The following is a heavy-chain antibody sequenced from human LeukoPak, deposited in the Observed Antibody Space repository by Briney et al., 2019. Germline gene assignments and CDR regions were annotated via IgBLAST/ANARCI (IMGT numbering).Heavy chain of an antibody. V-gene: IGHV3-30*18. J-gene: IGHJ4*02. CDR3: AKGDYYDCSGYLDY. Sequence: PAGGSLRLSCAASGFTFSSYGMHWVRQAPGKGLEWVAVISYDGSNKYYADSVKGRFTISRDNSKNTLYLQMNSLRAEDTAVYYCAKGDYYDCSGYLDYWGQGTLVTVSS. CDR2: ISYDGSNK. CDR1: GFTFSSYG. D-gene: IGHD3-22*01.